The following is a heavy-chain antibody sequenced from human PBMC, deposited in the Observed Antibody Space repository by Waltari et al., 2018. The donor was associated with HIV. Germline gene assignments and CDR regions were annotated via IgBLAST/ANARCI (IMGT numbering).Heavy chain of an antibody. Sequence: EVQLMESGGRLVKPGGSLRLSCAASGFSFGSHSMSWVRQAQGKGQGWVASISSGSSFITYSGSVKVRFTIARGNAENSRYLQMNSLRAEDTAVYYCARDMATFTGAYYFDTWGQGTLVTVSS. D-gene: IGHD5-12*01. V-gene: IGHV3-21*01. CDR2: ISSGSSFI. J-gene: IGHJ4*02. CDR1: GFSFGSHS. CDR3: ARDMATFTGAYYFDT.